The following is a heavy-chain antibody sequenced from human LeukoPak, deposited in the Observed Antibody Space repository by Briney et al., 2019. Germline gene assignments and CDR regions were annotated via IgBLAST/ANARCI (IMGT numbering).Heavy chain of an antibody. Sequence: YETLSVTRTVSGGSISGYYWNWIRQPPGKGLELIGYVYYSGSTKYNPSLKNRATMSGDTSKNQFSLKLSSVTAADTAVYYCARWKSMAVGTSMHWYFDLWGRGPLVPVTS. J-gene: IGHJ2*01. D-gene: IGHD2-8*01. CDR2: VYYSGST. CDR3: ARWKSMAVGTSMHWYFDL. CDR1: GGSISGYY. V-gene: IGHV4-59*01.